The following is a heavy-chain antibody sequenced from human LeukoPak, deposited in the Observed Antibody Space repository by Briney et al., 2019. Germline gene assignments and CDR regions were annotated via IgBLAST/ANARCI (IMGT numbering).Heavy chain of an antibody. Sequence: SETLSLTCTVSAGFISIISNKYSWGLIRHPPGKGLEWIGSIHYSGSTYYNPSLKSRVTISVDTSKNQFSLKLSSVTAADTAVYYCARHPLLPMYYFDYWGQGTLVTVSS. D-gene: IGHD3-22*01. CDR3: ARHPLLPMYYFDY. V-gene: IGHV4-39*01. J-gene: IGHJ4*02. CDR2: IHYSGST. CDR1: AGFISIISNKYS.